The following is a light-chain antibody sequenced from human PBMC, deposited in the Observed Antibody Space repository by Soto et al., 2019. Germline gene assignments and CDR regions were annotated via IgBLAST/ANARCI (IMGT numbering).Light chain of an antibody. Sequence: SYELTQPLSVSVSPGQTARITCSGDVLAKQYGNWYQQRPGQAPVLMMYKDSKRPSGIPERFSGSRSGTTVTLTISGAQAEDEADYHCQSADSSGGYFLMFGGGTKLTVL. J-gene: IGLJ3*02. V-gene: IGLV3-25*03. CDR1: VLAKQY. CDR2: KDS. CDR3: QSADSSGGYFLM.